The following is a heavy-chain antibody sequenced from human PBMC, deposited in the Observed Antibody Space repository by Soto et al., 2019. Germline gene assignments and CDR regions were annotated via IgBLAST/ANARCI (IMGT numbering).Heavy chain of an antibody. Sequence: QVQLVQSGAEVKKTGASVKVSCKASGYTLTSYAMHWVRQAPGQRLEWMGWINAGNGNTKYSQKFQGRVTITRDTSASTAYMELSSLRSEDTAVYYCARDLGVWPDYWGQGTLVTVSS. J-gene: IGHJ4*02. CDR3: ARDLGVWPDY. V-gene: IGHV1-3*01. CDR1: GYTLTSYA. CDR2: INAGNGNT. D-gene: IGHD3-3*01.